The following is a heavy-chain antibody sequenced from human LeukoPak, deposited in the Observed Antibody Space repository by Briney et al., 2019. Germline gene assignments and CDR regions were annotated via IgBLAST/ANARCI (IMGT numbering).Heavy chain of an antibody. D-gene: IGHD1-26*01. V-gene: IGHV4-34*01. Sequence: KPSETLSLTCAVYGGSFSGYYWSWIRQPPGKGLEWIGEINHSGSTSYNPSLKGRVTISVDTSKNQFSLKLSSVTAADTAVYYCARHPLPRWGFDYWGQGTLVTVSS. CDR1: GGSFSGYY. J-gene: IGHJ4*02. CDR2: INHSGST. CDR3: ARHPLPRWGFDY.